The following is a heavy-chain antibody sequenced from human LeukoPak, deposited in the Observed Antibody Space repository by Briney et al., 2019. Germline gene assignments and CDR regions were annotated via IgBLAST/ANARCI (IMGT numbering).Heavy chain of an antibody. CDR2: ISYDGSNK. J-gene: IGHJ4*02. D-gene: IGHD3-3*01. V-gene: IGHV3-30-3*01. Sequence: PGGSLRLSCAASGFTFSSYAMHWVRQAPGKGLEWVAVISYDGSNKYYADSVKGRFTISRDNSKNTLYLQMNSLRAEDTAVYYCARSLFWSGYYTGIDYWGQGTLVTVSS. CDR1: GFTFSSYA. CDR3: ARSLFWSGYYTGIDY.